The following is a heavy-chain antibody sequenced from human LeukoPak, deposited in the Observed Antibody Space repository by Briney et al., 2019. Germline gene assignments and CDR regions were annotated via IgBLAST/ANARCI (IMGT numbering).Heavy chain of an antibody. D-gene: IGHD3-10*01. V-gene: IGHV4-39*07. CDR2: MYFSGST. Sequence: SETLSLTCIVSGGSISSSSYYWTWVRQPPGKGLEWIGSMYFSGSTYYNAALKIRLTISVDTSKNQFSLELSSVTAADTAVYYCARAGYYGSGSYVDYWGQGTLVTVSS. CDR3: ARAGYYGSGSYVDY. J-gene: IGHJ4*02. CDR1: GGSISSSSYY.